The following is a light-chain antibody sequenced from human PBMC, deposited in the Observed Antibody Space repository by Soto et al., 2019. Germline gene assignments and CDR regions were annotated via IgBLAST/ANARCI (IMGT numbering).Light chain of an antibody. V-gene: IGKV4-1*01. J-gene: IGKJ1*01. CDR1: QSVLYSSKNKNY. Sequence: DIVMTQSPDSLAVSLGERATINCKSSQSVLYSSKNKNYLAWYQQKPGQPPKLLIYWASTRESGVPDRFSGSGSGTDCSLTISSVQAEDAAVYYCQQYYSTRRWTFGQGTKVEIK. CDR2: WAS. CDR3: QQYYSTRRWT.